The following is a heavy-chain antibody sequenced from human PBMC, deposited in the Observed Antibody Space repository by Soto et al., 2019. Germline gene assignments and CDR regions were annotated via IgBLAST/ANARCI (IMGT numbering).Heavy chain of an antibody. CDR3: AKDSRAVVNFDH. J-gene: IGHJ5*02. Sequence: ASVKVSCKASGNTFTGPFMHWVRPAPGQELEWMGWITPNRGFTNYAQKFQGRVTMTRDTSISTAYMELSRLTSDDTADYFCAKDSRAVVNFDHWGQGPPGT. CDR1: GNTFTGPF. D-gene: IGHD2-21*01. CDR2: ITPNRGFT. V-gene: IGHV1-2*02.